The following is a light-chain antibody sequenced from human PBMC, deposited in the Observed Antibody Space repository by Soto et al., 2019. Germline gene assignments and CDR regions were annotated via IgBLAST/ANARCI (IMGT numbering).Light chain of an antibody. Sequence: QSALTQPASVSGSPGQSITISCTGTSSDVGGYNYVSWYQQHPGKAPKIMIYEVSNRPSGVSNRFSGSKSGNTASLTISGLQAEVEADYYCSSYTSSSTPYVLGTGTKVTVL. CDR2: EVS. CDR1: SSDVGGYNY. V-gene: IGLV2-14*01. CDR3: SSYTSSSTPYV. J-gene: IGLJ1*01.